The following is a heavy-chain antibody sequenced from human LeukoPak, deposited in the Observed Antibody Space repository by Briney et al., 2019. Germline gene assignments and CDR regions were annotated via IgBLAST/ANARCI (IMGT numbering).Heavy chain of an antibody. J-gene: IGHJ6*03. V-gene: IGHV4-38-2*02. Sequence: SETLSLTCTVSGYSISSGYYWGWIRQPPGKGLEWIGSISHSGSTYYKPSLKSRVTISVDTSKNQFSLKLSSVTAADTAVYYCARAAYDSSGYQYYYYYYMDVWGKGTTVTISS. CDR2: ISHSGST. D-gene: IGHD3-22*01. CDR1: GYSISSGYY. CDR3: ARAAYDSSGYQYYYYYYMDV.